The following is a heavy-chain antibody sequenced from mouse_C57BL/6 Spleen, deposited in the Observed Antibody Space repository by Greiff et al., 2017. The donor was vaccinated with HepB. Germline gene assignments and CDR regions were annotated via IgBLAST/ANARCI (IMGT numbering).Heavy chain of an antibody. CDR1: GFSLSTSGMG. J-gene: IGHJ2*01. CDR3: ARRDLYYGSSPCFDD. V-gene: IGHV8-12*01. D-gene: IGHD1-1*01. Sequence: QVTLKESGPGLLQSSQTLSLTCSFSGFSLSTSGMGVRWLRQPSGMGLVWLVHIYWDDAKRYNPSQKSRPTNSKETSSNQAILKITSVDTADTANYYLARRDLYYGSSPCFDDWGQGTTLTVSS. CDR2: IYWDDAK.